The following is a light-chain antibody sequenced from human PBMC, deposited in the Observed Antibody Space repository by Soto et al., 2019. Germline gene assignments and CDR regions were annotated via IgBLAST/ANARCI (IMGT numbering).Light chain of an antibody. CDR1: QSVSSNY. V-gene: IGKV3-20*01. Sequence: EIVMTQSPGTLSLSPGETATLSCRASQSVSSNYVAWFHQKPGQAPRLLIYGASSRAPGVPDRFSASGSGTDFTLTISRLEPEEFAVYYCQQYGRSPFTFGPGTKVDIK. J-gene: IGKJ3*01. CDR2: GAS. CDR3: QQYGRSPFT.